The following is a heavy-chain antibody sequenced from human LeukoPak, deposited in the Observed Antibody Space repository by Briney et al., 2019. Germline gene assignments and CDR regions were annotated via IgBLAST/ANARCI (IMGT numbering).Heavy chain of an antibody. V-gene: IGHV4-4*02. J-gene: IGHJ4*02. D-gene: IGHD5-18*01. CDR3: AREGYSFVPGGY. Sequence: PSGTLSLTCAVSGGSISSSNWWSWARQPPGKGLEWIGEISQSETTNYNPSLKSRVTISVDKSKNQLSLKLTSVTAADTAVYYCAREGYSFVPGGYWGQGTLVTVSS. CDR2: ISQSETT. CDR1: GGSISSSNW.